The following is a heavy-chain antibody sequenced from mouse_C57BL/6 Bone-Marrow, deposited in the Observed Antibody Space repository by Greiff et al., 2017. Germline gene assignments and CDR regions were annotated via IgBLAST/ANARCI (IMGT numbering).Heavy chain of an antibody. D-gene: IGHD1-1*01. CDR2: IYPGDGDT. J-gene: IGHJ1*03. V-gene: IGHV1-80*01. CDR1: GYAFSSYW. Sequence: QVHVKQSGAELVKPGASVKISCKASGYAFSSYWMNWVKQRPGKGLEWIGQIYPGDGDTNYNGKFKGKATLTADKSSSTAYMQLSSLTSEDSAVYLCARKHYYYGSSSLYWYFDVWGTGTTVTVSS. CDR3: ARKHYYYGSSSLYWYFDV.